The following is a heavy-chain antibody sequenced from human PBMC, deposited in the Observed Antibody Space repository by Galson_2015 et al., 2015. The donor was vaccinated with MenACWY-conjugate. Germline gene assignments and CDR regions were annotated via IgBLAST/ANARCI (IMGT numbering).Heavy chain of an antibody. CDR2: ISAYNGNT. V-gene: IGHV1-18*01. CDR1: GYTFTSYG. CDR3: ARDPEDIVVVPAARGYYYGMDV. Sequence: SVKVSCKASGYTFTSYGISWVRQAPGQGLEWMGWISAYNGNTNYAQKLQGRVTMTTDTPTSTAYMELRSLRSDDTAVYYCARDPEDIVVVPAARGYYYGMDVWGQGTTVTVSS. J-gene: IGHJ6*02. D-gene: IGHD2-2*01.